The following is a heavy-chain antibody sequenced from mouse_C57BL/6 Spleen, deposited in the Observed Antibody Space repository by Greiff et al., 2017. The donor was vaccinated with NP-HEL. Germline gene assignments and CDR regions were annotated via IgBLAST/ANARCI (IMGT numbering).Heavy chain of an antibody. CDR1: GYTFTSYW. CDR2: IHPSDSDT. Sequence: VQLQQPGAELVKPGASVKVSCKASGYTFTSYWMHWVKQRPGQGLEWIGRIHPSDSDTNYNQKFKGKATLTVDKSSSTAYMQLSSLTSEDSAVYYCAMRYGSSPGYFDYWGQGTTLTVSS. V-gene: IGHV1-74*01. CDR3: AMRYGSSPGYFDY. D-gene: IGHD1-1*01. J-gene: IGHJ2*01.